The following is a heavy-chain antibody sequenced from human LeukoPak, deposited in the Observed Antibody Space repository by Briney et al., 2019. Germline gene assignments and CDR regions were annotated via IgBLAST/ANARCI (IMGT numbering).Heavy chain of an antibody. CDR1: GFMFRDYS. Sequence: PGGSLRLSCVGSGFMFRDYSMNWVRQSPGKGLEWVSYISSRGSTIFYADSVKGRFTISRDNDKSSLYLQMNSLRGEDTAVYFCARVGGSWELILWGQGTLVTVS. V-gene: IGHV3-48*04. CDR3: ARVGGSWELIL. J-gene: IGHJ4*02. D-gene: IGHD2-15*01. CDR2: ISSRGSTI.